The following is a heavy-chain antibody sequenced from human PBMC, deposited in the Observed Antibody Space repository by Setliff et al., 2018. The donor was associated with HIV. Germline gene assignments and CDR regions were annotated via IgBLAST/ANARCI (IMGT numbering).Heavy chain of an antibody. Sequence: ASVKVSCKASGYSFARYGLSWVRQAPGQGLEWMGWISVFNGNTKNEQSFQDRVAMTTETATSTAYMEMRSLRYDDTAVYFCSRVPYRSAWFSGGHNPFDVWGQGTMVTVSS. CDR3: SRVPYRSAWFSGGHNPFDV. CDR1: GYSFARYG. J-gene: IGHJ3*01. V-gene: IGHV1-18*01. D-gene: IGHD6-19*01. CDR2: ISVFNGNT.